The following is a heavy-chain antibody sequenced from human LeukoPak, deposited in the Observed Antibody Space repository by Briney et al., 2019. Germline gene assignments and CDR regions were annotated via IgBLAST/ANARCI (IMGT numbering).Heavy chain of an antibody. CDR1: GDSINSFY. Sequence: PSETLSLTCIVSGDSINSFYWSWIRRPPGKGLEWIGYISYSGSTNYNPSLKSRVTIAVDTSRNQFFLRLDSVTAADTAVYYCARWSLHSSGWYFDSWGQGTLVTVSS. D-gene: IGHD3-22*01. CDR3: ARWSLHSSGWYFDS. V-gene: IGHV4-59*01. J-gene: IGHJ4*02. CDR2: ISYSGST.